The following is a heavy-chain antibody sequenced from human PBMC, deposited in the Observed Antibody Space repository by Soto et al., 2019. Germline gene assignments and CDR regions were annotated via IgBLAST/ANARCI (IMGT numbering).Heavy chain of an antibody. CDR3: ARAGAAPDYYYGMDV. D-gene: IGHD2-15*01. CDR1: GYTFSTSG. Sequence: QVQLVQSGAEVRKPGASVKVSCKASGYTFSTSGMSWLRQAPGQGLEWMGWISTYNGDTNDAPKFQDRVTMTSDTSTSTVYMELRRLRSDDTAVYYCARAGAAPDYYYGMDVWGQGTRVTVSS. CDR2: ISTYNGDT. J-gene: IGHJ6*02. V-gene: IGHV1-18*01.